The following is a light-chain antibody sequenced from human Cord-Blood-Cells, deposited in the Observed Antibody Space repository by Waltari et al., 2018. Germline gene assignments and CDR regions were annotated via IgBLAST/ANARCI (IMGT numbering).Light chain of an antibody. Sequence: SALTQPASVSGSPGQSITISCTGTSSDVGGYNYFSWYQQHPGKAPKLMIFDVSNRPSGVSNRFSGSKSGNTASLTISGLQAEDEADYYCSSYTSSSTPLVVFGGGTKLTVL. J-gene: IGLJ2*01. CDR1: SSDVGGYNY. V-gene: IGLV2-14*01. CDR3: SSYTSSSTPLVV. CDR2: DVS.